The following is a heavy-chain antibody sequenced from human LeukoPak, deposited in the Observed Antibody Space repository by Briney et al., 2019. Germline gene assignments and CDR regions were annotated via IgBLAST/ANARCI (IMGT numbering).Heavy chain of an antibody. D-gene: IGHD2-2*01. J-gene: IGHJ6*03. CDR1: GYTFTSYD. V-gene: IGHV1-8*03. CDR2: MNPNSGNT. CDR3: ARLWGYCSSTSCYEDYYYYMDV. Sequence: EASVKVSCKASGYTFTSYDINWVRQATGQGLEWMGWMNPNSGNTGYAQKFQGRVTITRNTSISTAYMELSSLRSEDTAVYYCARLWGYCSSTSCYEDYYYYMDVWGKGTTVTVSS.